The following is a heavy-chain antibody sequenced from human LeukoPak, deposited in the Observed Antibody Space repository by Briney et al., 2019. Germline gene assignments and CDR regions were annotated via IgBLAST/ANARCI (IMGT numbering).Heavy chain of an antibody. CDR2: INPNSGGT. J-gene: IGHJ4*02. CDR1: GYTFTAYY. D-gene: IGHD3-9*01. CDR3: ARGTYDILTGDTPFDY. Sequence: GASVKVSCKAFGYTFTAYYIHWVRQAPGQGLEWMGWINPNSGGTNYAQRFQARVTMTSDTSISTAYMELSRLRSDDTAVYYCARGTYDILTGDTPFDYWGQGTLVTVSS. V-gene: IGHV1-2*02.